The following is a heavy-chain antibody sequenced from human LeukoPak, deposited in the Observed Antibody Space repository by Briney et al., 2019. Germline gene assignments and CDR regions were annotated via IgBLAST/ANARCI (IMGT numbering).Heavy chain of an antibody. J-gene: IGHJ4*02. CDR3: AKDRAGNSGPFDS. CDR2: IRDSGTST. V-gene: IGHV3-23*01. D-gene: IGHD5-12*01. Sequence: PGGSLRLSCVASGFTFSSFAMSWVRQAPPKGLEWVSGIRDSGTSTFYADSVKGRFTISRDNSNNTLYLQMNSLRADDTAAYYCAKDRAGNSGPFDSWGQGTLVTVSS. CDR1: GFTFSSFA.